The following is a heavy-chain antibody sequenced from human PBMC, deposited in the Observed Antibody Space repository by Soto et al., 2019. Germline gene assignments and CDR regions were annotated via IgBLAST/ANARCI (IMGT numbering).Heavy chain of an antibody. Sequence: SVKVSCKASGGTFSSYAISWVRQAPGQGLEWMGGIIPIFGTANYAQKFQGRVTITADESTSTAYMELSSLRSEDTAVYYCAREPGSYYNYYYGMDVWGQGTTVTVS. D-gene: IGHD3-10*01. CDR1: GGTFSSYA. J-gene: IGHJ6*02. CDR3: AREPGSYYNYYYGMDV. CDR2: IIPIFGTA. V-gene: IGHV1-69*13.